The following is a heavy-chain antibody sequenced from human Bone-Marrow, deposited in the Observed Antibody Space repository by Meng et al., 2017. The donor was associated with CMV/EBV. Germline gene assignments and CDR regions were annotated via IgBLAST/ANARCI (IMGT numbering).Heavy chain of an antibody. D-gene: IGHD2-21*01. CDR1: GFTFSSYW. CDR3: VKDEFCCNSGNCYEGCPYYLGN. V-gene: IGHV3-7*03. Sequence: GESLKISCAASGFTFSSYWMSWVRQAPGKGLEWVANIKQDGSEKYYVDSVKGRFTISRDNAKNSLYLQMNSLRAEDTALYYCVKDEFCCNSGNCYEGCPYYLGNWGRGTLVTVSS. CDR2: IKQDGSEK. J-gene: IGHJ4*02.